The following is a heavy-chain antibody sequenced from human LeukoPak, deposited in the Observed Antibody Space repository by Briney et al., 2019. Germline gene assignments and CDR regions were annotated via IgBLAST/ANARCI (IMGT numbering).Heavy chain of an antibody. Sequence: SVTVSFKASGGTFSSYAISWVRQAPGQGLEWMGGIIPIFGTANYAQKFQGRVTITADESTSTAYMELSSLRSEDTAVYYCARDQGPKVVTAIHLVFWGQGTLVTVSS. CDR1: GGTFSSYA. D-gene: IGHD2-21*02. V-gene: IGHV1-69*13. J-gene: IGHJ4*02. CDR3: ARDQGPKVVTAIHLVF. CDR2: IIPIFGTA.